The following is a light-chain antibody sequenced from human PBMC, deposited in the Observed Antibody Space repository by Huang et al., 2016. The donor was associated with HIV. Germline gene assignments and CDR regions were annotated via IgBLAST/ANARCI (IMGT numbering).Light chain of an antibody. CDR1: QSLVHDNGYSY. CDR2: MAS. V-gene: IGKV2-28*01. J-gene: IGKJ4*01. Sequence: DIVMTLSPLSLPVTPGEPASISCRSSQSLVHDNGYSYLDWYLQKPGQAPQVLIYMASVRAPGIPDRFSGGGSGTNFTLEINRVDAEDVGTYYCMQSLQSLTFGGGTRLEIK. CDR3: MQSLQSLT.